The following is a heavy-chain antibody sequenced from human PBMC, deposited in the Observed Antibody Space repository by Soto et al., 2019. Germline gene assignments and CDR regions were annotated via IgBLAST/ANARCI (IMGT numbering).Heavy chain of an antibody. CDR2: IYYSGST. Sequence: SETLSLTCTVSGGSISSSSYYWGWIRQPPGKGLEWIGSIYYSGSTYYNPSLKSRVTISVDTSKNQFSLKLSSVTAADTAVYYCARNRFYDTGENWFDPWGQGTLVTVSS. J-gene: IGHJ5*02. CDR3: ARNRFYDTGENWFDP. D-gene: IGHD3-9*01. CDR1: GGSISSSSYY. V-gene: IGHV4-39*01.